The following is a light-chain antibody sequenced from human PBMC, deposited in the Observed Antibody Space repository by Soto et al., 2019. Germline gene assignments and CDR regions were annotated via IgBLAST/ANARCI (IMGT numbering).Light chain of an antibody. V-gene: IGKV1-5*01. CDR2: DAS. CDR1: QSIGSW. Sequence: DIQMTQSPSTLSASVGDRVTITCRASQSIGSWLAWYQQKPGKAPKVLIYDASSLESGVPSRFSGSGSGTEFTLTISRLQPDDFATYYCQQYNSYSWTFGQGTKVEIK. J-gene: IGKJ1*01. CDR3: QQYNSYSWT.